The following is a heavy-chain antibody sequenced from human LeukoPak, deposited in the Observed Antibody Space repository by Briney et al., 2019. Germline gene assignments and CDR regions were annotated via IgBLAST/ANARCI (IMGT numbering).Heavy chain of an antibody. V-gene: IGHV3-23*01. CDR2: ISGSGGST. D-gene: IGHD4-11*01. CDR3: AKDYSNYEYYFDY. CDR1: GFTFSSYA. Sequence: GGSLRLSCAASGFTFSSYAMSWVRQAPGKGLEWVSAISGSGGSTYYADSVKGRFTISRDNSKNPLYLQMNRLRAEDTAVYYCAKDYSNYEYYFDYWGGGTLVTVSS. J-gene: IGHJ4*02.